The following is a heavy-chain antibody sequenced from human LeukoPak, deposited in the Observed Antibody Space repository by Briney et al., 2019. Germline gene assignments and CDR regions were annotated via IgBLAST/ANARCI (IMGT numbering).Heavy chain of an antibody. CDR1: GGSISSYY. V-gene: IGHV4-59*01. D-gene: IGHD5-18*01. Sequence: SETLSLTCTVSGGSISSYYWSWIRQPPGKGLEWIGPIYYSGSTNYNPSLKSRVTISIDTSKNQFSLGLSSVTAADTAVYYCARGAAGYSYGWGQGTLVTVSS. J-gene: IGHJ4*02. CDR3: ARGAAGYSYG. CDR2: IYYSGST.